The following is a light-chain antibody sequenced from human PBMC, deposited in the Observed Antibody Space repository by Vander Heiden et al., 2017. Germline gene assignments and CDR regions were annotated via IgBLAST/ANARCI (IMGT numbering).Light chain of an antibody. CDR1: QSVSNTY. CDR3: QHYGSSSYT. Sequence: EIVLTQSPGTLSLSPGERATLSCRASQSVSNTYLAWYHQKPGQAPRLVIYSASNRATGIPDRFNGSGSGTDFTLTISRLEPEDFAVYYCQHYGSSSYTFGQGTKLEIK. J-gene: IGKJ2*01. CDR2: SAS. V-gene: IGKV3-20*01.